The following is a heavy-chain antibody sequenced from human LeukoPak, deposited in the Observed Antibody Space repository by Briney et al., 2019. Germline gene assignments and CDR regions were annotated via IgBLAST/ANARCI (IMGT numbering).Heavy chain of an antibody. CDR1: GYTFSGYY. V-gene: IGHV1-2*02. D-gene: IGHD3-16*01. J-gene: IGHJ4*02. CDR3: ARGSLASYFDH. CDR2: INPNSGGT. Sequence: ASVKVSCKASGYTFSGYYMHWVRQAPGQGLEWMGWINPNSGGTKYVQKFQGRVTMTRDTSISTAYMELSRLRSDDTAVYYCARGSLASYFDHWGQGPLVTVSS.